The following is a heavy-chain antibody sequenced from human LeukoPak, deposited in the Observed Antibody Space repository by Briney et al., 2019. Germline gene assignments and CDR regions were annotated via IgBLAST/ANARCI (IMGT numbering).Heavy chain of an antibody. V-gene: IGHV3-23*01. J-gene: IGHJ4*02. D-gene: IGHD6-13*01. Sequence: GGSLRLSCAASGFTFSSYAMSWVRQAPGKGLEWVSAISGSGGSTYYADSVKGRFTISRDNSKNTLYLQMNSLRAEDTAVYYCARKGYPRGPHHYLDYWGQGTLVTVSS. CDR1: GFTFSSYA. CDR3: ARKGYPRGPHHYLDY. CDR2: ISGSGGST.